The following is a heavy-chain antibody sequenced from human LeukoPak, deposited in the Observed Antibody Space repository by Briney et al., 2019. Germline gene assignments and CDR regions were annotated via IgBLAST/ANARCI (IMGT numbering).Heavy chain of an antibody. Sequence: SETLSLTCAVSGGSISSGGYSWSWIRQPPGKGLEWIGYIYHSGSTYYNPSLKSRVTISVDRSKNQFSLKLSSVTAADTAVYYCARYCSGGSCYSSGHYYYYGMDVWGQGTTVTVSS. J-gene: IGHJ6*02. CDR2: IYHSGST. D-gene: IGHD2-15*01. V-gene: IGHV4-30-2*01. CDR3: ARYCSGGSCYSSGHYYYYGMDV. CDR1: GGSISSGGYS.